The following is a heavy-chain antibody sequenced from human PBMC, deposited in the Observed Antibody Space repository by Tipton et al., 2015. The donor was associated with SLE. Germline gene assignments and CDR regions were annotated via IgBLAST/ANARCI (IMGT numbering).Heavy chain of an antibody. CDR1: GGSISSSSYY. V-gene: IGHV4-39*07. J-gene: IGHJ4*02. CDR3: ARDRPTTVTTGSGFDY. Sequence: TLSLTCTVSGGSISSSSYYWGWIRQPPGKGLEWIGSIYYSGSTYYNPSLKSRVTISVDTSKNQFSLKLSSVTAADTAVYYCARDRPTTVTTGSGFDYWGQGTLVTVSS. D-gene: IGHD4-17*01. CDR2: IYYSGST.